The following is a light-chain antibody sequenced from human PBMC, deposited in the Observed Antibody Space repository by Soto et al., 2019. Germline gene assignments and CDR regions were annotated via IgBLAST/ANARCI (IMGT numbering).Light chain of an antibody. J-gene: IGKJ1*01. CDR3: QQYHTYWWT. V-gene: IGKV1-12*01. Sequence: DIQMTQSPSSVSASVGDRVTITFRASQGISSWFACYHQKPGTAHQLLIYAASSLQSGVPSRFSGGGSGTDFTLNINRLQLDDSATYDCQQYHTYWWTFGQGTKV. CDR2: AAS. CDR1: QGISSW.